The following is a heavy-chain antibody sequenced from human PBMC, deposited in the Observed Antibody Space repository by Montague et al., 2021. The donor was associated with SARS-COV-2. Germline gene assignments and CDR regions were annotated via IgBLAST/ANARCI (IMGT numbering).Heavy chain of an antibody. CDR1: GGSFSGYY. CDR2: INHSGST. Sequence: SETLSLTCAVYGGSFSGYYWSWIRQPPGKGLEWIGKINHSGSTXXXPSXXXRVTISVDTSKNQFSLKLSSVTAADTAVYYCARGSRQWLVRPPHYYYFDYWGQGTLVTVSS. V-gene: IGHV4-34*01. CDR3: ARGSRQWLVRPPHYYYFDY. D-gene: IGHD6-19*01. J-gene: IGHJ4*02.